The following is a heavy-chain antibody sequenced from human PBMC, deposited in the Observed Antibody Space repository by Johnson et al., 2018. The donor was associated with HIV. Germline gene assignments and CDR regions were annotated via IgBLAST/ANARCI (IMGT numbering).Heavy chain of an antibody. V-gene: IGHV3-15*01. CDR2: IKRKSDGETT. J-gene: IGHJ3*02. CDR3: TGRDLLRAFDI. CDR1: GFTFSNVW. D-gene: IGHD2-15*01. Sequence: VQLVESGGGVVQPGRSLRLSCAASGFTFSNVWMTWVRQAPGKGLEWVGRIKRKSDGETTDYAAPVKGRFTISRDDSKNTLYLQMNSLKTEDTAVYYCTGRDLLRAFDIWGQGTMVTVSS.